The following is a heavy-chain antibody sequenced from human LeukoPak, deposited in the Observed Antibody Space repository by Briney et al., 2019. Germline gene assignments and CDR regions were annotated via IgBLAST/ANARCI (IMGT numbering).Heavy chain of an antibody. CDR1: GFTFSSYE. Sequence: GGSLILSCAASGFTFSSYEMNWVRQAPGKGLEWVSYISSSGSTIYYADSVKGRFTISRDNAKNSLYLQMNSLRAENTAVYYCARDRLRDPYFDYWGQGTLVTVSS. D-gene: IGHD5-24*01. CDR2: ISSSGSTI. J-gene: IGHJ4*02. CDR3: ARDRLRDPYFDY. V-gene: IGHV3-48*03.